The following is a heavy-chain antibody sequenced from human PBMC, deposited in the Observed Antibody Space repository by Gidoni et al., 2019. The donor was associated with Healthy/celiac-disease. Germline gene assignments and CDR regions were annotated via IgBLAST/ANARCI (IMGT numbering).Heavy chain of an antibody. CDR2: ISYDGSNK. D-gene: IGHD6-6*01. Sequence: QVQLVESGGGVVQPGRSLRLSCAASGFTFSSYAMHWVRQAPGKGLEWVAVISYDGSNKYYADSVKGRFTISRDNSKNTLYLQMNSLRAEDTAVYYCATSSYSSSPYYYYYMDVWGKGTTVTVSS. CDR1: GFTFSSYA. V-gene: IGHV3-30-3*01. J-gene: IGHJ6*03. CDR3: ATSSYSSSPYYYYYMDV.